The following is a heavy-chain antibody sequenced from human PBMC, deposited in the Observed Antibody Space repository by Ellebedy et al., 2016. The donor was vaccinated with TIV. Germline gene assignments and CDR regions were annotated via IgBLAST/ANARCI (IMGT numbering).Heavy chain of an antibody. D-gene: IGHD6-13*01. V-gene: IGHV4-39*07. CDR2: IYYSGST. J-gene: IGHJ3*02. CDR3: ARTLLSSSWFDAFDI. CDR1: GASISSRSYY. Sequence: SETLSLTXNVSGASISSRSYYWGWIRQPPGKGPEWIGSIYYSGSTYYNPSLKSRVTLSVDTSKNQFSLKLSSVTAADTALYYCARTLLSSSWFDAFDIWGQGTMVTVSS.